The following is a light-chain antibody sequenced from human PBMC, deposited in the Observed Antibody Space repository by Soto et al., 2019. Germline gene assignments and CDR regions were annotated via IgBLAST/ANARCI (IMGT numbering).Light chain of an antibody. CDR2: DVN. J-gene: IGLJ1*01. CDR3: YSWNSNSDTHYV. CDR1: TIDFGASNY. Sequence: QSVLTQPASVSGSLDQWITTPSPGTTIDFGASNYVSWYQQHPGQAPKLMISDVNNRPSGISDRFSGSKSGNTASLTISGLQAEDEADYYCYSWNSNSDTHYVFGTGTKVTVL. V-gene: IGLV2-14*03.